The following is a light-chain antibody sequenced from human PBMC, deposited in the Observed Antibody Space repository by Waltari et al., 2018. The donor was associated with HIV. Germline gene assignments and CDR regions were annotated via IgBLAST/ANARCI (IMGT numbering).Light chain of an antibody. Sequence: DIQMTTSPSSLSASVGDRVTITCRASQGISTNLAWFQLKPGNAPKSLIYAASSLQSGVPSRFSGSGFGTDFTLTISSLQPEDFATYYCQQYNMFPPTFGQGTKVEIE. CDR2: AAS. CDR3: QQYNMFPPT. CDR1: QGISTN. J-gene: IGKJ1*01. V-gene: IGKV1-16*01.